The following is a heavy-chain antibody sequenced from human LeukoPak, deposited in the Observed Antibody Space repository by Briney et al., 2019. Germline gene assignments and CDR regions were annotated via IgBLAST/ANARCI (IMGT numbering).Heavy chain of an antibody. CDR1: GYTFTSYA. D-gene: IGHD4-17*01. J-gene: IGHJ5*02. CDR3: ARGYGDYEGSGWFDP. V-gene: IGHV7-4-1*02. CDR2: INTNTGNP. Sequence: ASVKVSCKASGYTFTSYAMNWVRQAPGQGLEWMGWINTNTGNPTYAQGSTGRFVFSLDTSVSTAYLQISSLKAGDTAVYYCARGYGDYEGSGWFDPWGQGTLVTVSS.